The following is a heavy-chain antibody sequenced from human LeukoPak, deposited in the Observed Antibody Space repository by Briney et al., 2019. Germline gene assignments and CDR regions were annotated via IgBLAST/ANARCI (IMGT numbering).Heavy chain of an antibody. CDR2: IKSKTDGGTA. CDR3: TTDLSELDDSGYYAKYFHH. Sequence: PGGSLRLSCAASGFTFNSAWMTWVRQAPGKGLEWVGRIKSKTDGGTADYAAPVKGRFTLSRDDSKDTLFLQMNSLKTEDTAVYYCTTDLSELDDSGYYAKYFHHWGQGTLVSVSS. CDR1: GFTFNSAW. J-gene: IGHJ1*01. D-gene: IGHD3-22*01. V-gene: IGHV3-15*01.